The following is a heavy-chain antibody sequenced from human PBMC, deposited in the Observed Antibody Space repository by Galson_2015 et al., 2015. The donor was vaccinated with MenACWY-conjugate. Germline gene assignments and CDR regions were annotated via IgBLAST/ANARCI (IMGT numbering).Heavy chain of an antibody. Sequence: LSLTCSVSGGSLSDAYWAWIRQPPGAGLEWIGHIHHSGSTDYNPALKRRVLISIETSKNQFSLRLSSVTAADTAVYDCARGWGWLPESWGQGTLVTVSS. CDR1: GGSLSDAY. D-gene: IGHD2-15*01. J-gene: IGHJ5*02. CDR2: IHHSGST. V-gene: IGHV4-59*01. CDR3: ARGWGWLPES.